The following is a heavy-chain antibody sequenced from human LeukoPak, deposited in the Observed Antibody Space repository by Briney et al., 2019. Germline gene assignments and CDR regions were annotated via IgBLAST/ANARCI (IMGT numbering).Heavy chain of an antibody. CDR1: GYSISSGYY. J-gene: IGHJ4*02. D-gene: IGHD1-14*01. V-gene: IGHV4-38-2*02. Sequence: SETLSLTCTVSGYSISSGYYWGWIRQPPGKGLEWIGSIYHSGSTYYNPSLKSRVTISVDTSKNQFSLQLNSVSPEDTAVYYXXXXNSWTEEPDTGFDYWGQGILVTVSS. CDR3: XXXNSWTEEPDTGFDY. CDR2: IYHSGST.